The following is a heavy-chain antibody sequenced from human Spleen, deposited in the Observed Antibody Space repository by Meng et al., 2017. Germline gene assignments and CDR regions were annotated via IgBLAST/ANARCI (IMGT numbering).Heavy chain of an antibody. V-gene: IGHV1-58*02. CDR1: GFTFTSSA. J-gene: IGHJ4*02. Sequence: SVKVSCKASGFTFTSSAMQWVRQARGQRLEWIGWIVVGSGNTNYAQKCQERVTITRDMSTSTAYMELSSMRSEDKAVYYCAASVGATMGGDYWGQGTLVTVSS. D-gene: IGHD1-26*01. CDR3: AASVGATMGGDY. CDR2: IVVGSGNT.